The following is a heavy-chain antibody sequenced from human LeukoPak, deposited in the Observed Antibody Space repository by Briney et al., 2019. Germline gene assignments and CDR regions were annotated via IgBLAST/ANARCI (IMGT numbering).Heavy chain of an antibody. CDR2: IYPGDSDT. D-gene: IGHD2-2*01. V-gene: IGHV5-51*01. CDR3: ARVAKSRDIVVVPAAMGWFDP. Sequence: GESLKISCKGSGYSFTSYWIGWVRQMPGKGLEWMGIIYPGDSDTRYSPSFQGQVTISADKSISTPYLQWSSLKASDTAMYYCARVAKSRDIVVVPAAMGWFDPWGQGTLVTVSS. CDR1: GYSFTSYW. J-gene: IGHJ5*02.